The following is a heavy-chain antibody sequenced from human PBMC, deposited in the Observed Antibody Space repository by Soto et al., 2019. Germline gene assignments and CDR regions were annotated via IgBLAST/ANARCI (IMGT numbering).Heavy chain of an antibody. V-gene: IGHV1-18*01. CDR3: ARGRYGDY. Sequence: QVHLVQSGAEVKKLGASVMVSCQGSGYAFTTFGITWVRQAPGQGLEWMGWISAHNGNTNYAQKLQGRVTVTRDTSTSTAYMELRSLRYDDTAVYYCARGRYGDYWGQGALVTVSS. CDR1: GYAFTTFG. J-gene: IGHJ4*02. CDR2: ISAHNGNT. D-gene: IGHD1-1*01.